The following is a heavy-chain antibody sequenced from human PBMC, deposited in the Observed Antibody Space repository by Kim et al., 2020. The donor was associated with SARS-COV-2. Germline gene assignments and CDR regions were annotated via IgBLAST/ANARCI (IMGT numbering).Heavy chain of an antibody. CDR1: GGSVSSYY. J-gene: IGHJ4*02. D-gene: IGHD6-13*01. Sequence: SETLSLTCTVSGGSVSSYYWTWIRQPAGKGLEWLGRVYIGGNTNYNPSLRSRLSMSVDRSRNQVSLKLTSTTTADTAVYYCARIQRPRDSTSTPFDFWGPGALVTVSS. CDR3: ARIQRPRDSTSTPFDF. CDR2: VYIGGNT. V-gene: IGHV4-4*07.